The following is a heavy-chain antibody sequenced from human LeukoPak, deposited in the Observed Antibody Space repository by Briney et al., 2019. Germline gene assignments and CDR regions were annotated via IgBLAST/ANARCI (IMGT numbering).Heavy chain of an antibody. Sequence: ASVKVSCKASGYIFDIYALIWVRQAPGQGLELMGWISTNTGNPTYAQGFTGRFVFSLDTSVSTAYLQISSLKAEDTAVYYCARDYTLTLGTTTYFQHWGQGTLVTVSS. CDR1: GYIFDIYA. CDR3: ARDYTLTLGTTTYFQH. V-gene: IGHV7-4-1*02. J-gene: IGHJ1*01. CDR2: ISTNTGNP. D-gene: IGHD1-7*01.